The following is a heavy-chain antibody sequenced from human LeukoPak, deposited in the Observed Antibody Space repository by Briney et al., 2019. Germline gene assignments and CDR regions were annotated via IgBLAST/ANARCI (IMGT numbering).Heavy chain of an antibody. CDR1: GGSISSYY. J-gene: IGHJ4*02. CDR2: INHSGST. V-gene: IGHV4-34*01. Sequence: PSETLSLTCTVSGGSISSYYWSWIRQPPGKGLEWIGEINHSGSTNYNPSLKSRVTISVDTSKNQFSLKLSSVTAADTAVYYCARGRRAGYQLLWDQFDYWGQGTLVTVSS. CDR3: ARGRRAGYQLLWDQFDY. D-gene: IGHD2-2*01.